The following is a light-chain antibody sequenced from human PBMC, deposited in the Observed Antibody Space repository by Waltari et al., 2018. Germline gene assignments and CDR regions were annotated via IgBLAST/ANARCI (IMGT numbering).Light chain of an antibody. Sequence: EVVLTQFPGTLSLSPGERATLFCRASQSVSTFLAWYQQKAGQAPRLLIYGASSRATGIPYRFSGSGSVTDFSLTISRLEPEDFAVYYCQNHERLPATFGQGTKVEIK. J-gene: IGKJ1*01. CDR2: GAS. CDR3: QNHERLPAT. V-gene: IGKV3-20*01. CDR1: QSVSTF.